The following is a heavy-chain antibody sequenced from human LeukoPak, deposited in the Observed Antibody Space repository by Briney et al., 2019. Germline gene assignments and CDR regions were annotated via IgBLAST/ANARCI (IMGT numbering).Heavy chain of an antibody. CDR2: INSDGSST. CDR1: GFTFSIYW. J-gene: IGHJ6*04. V-gene: IGHV3-74*01. Sequence: GGSLRLSCAASGFTFSIYWMHWVRQAPGKGLVWVSRINSDGSSTSYADSVKGRFTISRDNAKNTLYLQMNSLRAEDTAVYYCARAQADITMVRGVHYYYYYGMDVWGKGTTVTVSS. D-gene: IGHD3-10*01. CDR3: ARAQADITMVRGVHYYYYYGMDV.